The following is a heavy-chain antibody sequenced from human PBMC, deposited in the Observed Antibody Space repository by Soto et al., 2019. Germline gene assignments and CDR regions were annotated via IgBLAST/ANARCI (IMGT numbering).Heavy chain of an antibody. CDR1: GFTFSSYA. CDR3: ARGEQLVGYYYGMDV. Sequence: QVQLVESGGGVVQPGRSLRLSCAASGFTFSSYAMHWVRQAPGKGLEWVAVISYDGSNKYYADSVKGRFTISRDNSKNTLYLQMNSLRAEDTAVYYCARGEQLVGYYYGMDVWGQGTTVTVSS. CDR2: ISYDGSNK. V-gene: IGHV3-30-3*01. D-gene: IGHD6-6*01. J-gene: IGHJ6*02.